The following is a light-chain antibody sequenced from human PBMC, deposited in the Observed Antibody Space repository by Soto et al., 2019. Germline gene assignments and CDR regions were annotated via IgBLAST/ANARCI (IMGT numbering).Light chain of an antibody. CDR1: QSLNSW. V-gene: IGKV1-5*01. J-gene: IGKJ1*01. Sequence: DIQMTQSPSTLSASVGDRVTITCRASQSLNSWLAWYQQKPGKAPKLLIYDASSLESGVPSRFSGSGSGTEFTLTISSLQPDDFATYYCQQYNSYSRTFGQGTKVDIK. CDR2: DAS. CDR3: QQYNSYSRT.